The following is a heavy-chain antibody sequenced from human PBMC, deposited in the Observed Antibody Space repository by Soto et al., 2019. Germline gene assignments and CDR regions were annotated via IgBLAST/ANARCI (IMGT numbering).Heavy chain of an antibody. D-gene: IGHD2-2*01. CDR1: GGSISSGGYY. J-gene: IGHJ5*02. V-gene: IGHV4-31*03. Sequence: QVQLQESGPGLVKPSQTLSLTCTVSGGSISSGGYYWSWIRQHPGKGLEWIGYTYHSGTTYYNPSLKSRVTISVDTSKNQFSLKLTSVTAADTAVYYCAMVRGNQLLGWFDPWGQGTLVTVSS. CDR3: AMVRGNQLLGWFDP. CDR2: TYHSGTT.